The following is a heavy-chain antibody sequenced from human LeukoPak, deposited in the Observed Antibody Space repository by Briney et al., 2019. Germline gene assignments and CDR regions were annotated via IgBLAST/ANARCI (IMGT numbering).Heavy chain of an antibody. V-gene: IGHV4-39*01. D-gene: IGHD1-1*01. CDR1: VGSISSASYY. J-gene: IGHJ4*02. CDR2: VYYSGGP. CDR3: VRWAPRTTFDY. Sequence: NPSEALSLTCTVSVGSISSASYYCGWIRHHPGKGLECMGSVYYSGGPYYNPSLKSRVTISVDTSKKQSSLKLSSVTAADTAMYYCVRWAPRTTFDYWGQGTLVTVSS.